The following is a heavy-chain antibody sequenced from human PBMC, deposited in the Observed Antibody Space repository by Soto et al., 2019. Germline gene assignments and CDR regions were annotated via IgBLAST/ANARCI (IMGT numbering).Heavy chain of an antibody. J-gene: IGHJ4*02. CDR1: GGSISSGGYY. CDR2: IYYSGST. D-gene: IGHD2-21*01. V-gene: IGHV4-31*03. Sequence: KPSETLSLTCTVSGGSISSGGYYWSWIRQHPGKGLEWIGYIYYSGSTYYNPSLKSRVTISVDTSKNQFSLKLSSVTAADTAVYYCARAIGPGPPFDYWGQGTLVTVSS. CDR3: ARAIGPGPPFDY.